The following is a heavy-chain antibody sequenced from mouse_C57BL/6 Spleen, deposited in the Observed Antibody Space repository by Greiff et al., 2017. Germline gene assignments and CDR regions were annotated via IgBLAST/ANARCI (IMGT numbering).Heavy chain of an antibody. CDR3: ASLGLFYCNYDVAY. J-gene: IGHJ3*01. CDR2: IKPNNGGT. CDR1: GYTFTDYN. D-gene: IGHD2-1*01. Sequence: EVQLQQSGPELVKPGASVKMSCKASGYTFTDYNMHWVKQSHGKSLEWIGYIKPNNGGTSYNQKFKGKATLTVNKSSSTAYMEHRSLTSEDSSVYYCASLGLFYCNYDVAYLGQGTLVTVSA. V-gene: IGHV1-22*01.